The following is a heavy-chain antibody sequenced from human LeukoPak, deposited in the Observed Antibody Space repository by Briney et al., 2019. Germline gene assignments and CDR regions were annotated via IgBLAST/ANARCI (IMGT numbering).Heavy chain of an antibody. CDR2: IYYSGSN. CDR1: GGPISSYY. D-gene: IGHD1-7*01. CDR3: ACRGTYDAFDI. V-gene: IGHV4-59*08. Sequence: PSETLSLTCTVSGGPISSYYWSWLRQPPGKGLEWIGYIYYSGSNNYNPSLKSRVTISVDTSKNQFSLKLSSVTAADTAVYYCACRGTYDAFDIWGQGTMVTVSS. J-gene: IGHJ3*02.